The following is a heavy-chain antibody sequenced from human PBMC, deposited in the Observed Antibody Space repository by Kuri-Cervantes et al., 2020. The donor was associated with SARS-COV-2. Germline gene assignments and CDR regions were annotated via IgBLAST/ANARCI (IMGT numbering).Heavy chain of an antibody. J-gene: IGHJ6*02. CDR2: ISYDGSNK. CDR3: ARAFVVVVAAWRTGMDV. V-gene: IGHV3-30-3*01. D-gene: IGHD2-15*01. CDR1: GFTFSSYA. Sequence: GGSLRLSCAASGFTFSSYAMHWVRQAPGKGLEWVAVISYDGSNKYYADSVKGRFTISRDNSKNTLYLHMNSLRAEDTAVYYCARAFVVVVAAWRTGMDVWGQGTTVTVSS.